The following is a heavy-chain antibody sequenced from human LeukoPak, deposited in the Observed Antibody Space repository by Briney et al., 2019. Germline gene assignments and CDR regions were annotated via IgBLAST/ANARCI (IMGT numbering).Heavy chain of an antibody. Sequence: GGSLRLSCAASGFTFSSYAMSWVRQAPGKGLEWVSYISSSSSTIYYADSVKGRFTISRDNAKNSLYLQMNSLRAEDTAVYYCARREGSSGWYPFDYWGQGTLVTVSS. D-gene: IGHD6-19*01. J-gene: IGHJ4*02. CDR1: GFTFSSYA. CDR2: ISSSSSTI. CDR3: ARREGSSGWYPFDY. V-gene: IGHV3-48*04.